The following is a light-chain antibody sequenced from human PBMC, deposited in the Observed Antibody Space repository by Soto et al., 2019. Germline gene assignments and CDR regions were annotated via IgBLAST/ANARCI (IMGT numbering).Light chain of an antibody. V-gene: IGKV3-20*01. Sequence: EIVLTQSPGTLSLSPGERATLSCRASQSVSSSYLAWYQQKVGQSPRLLIYGASSRATGIPARFSGSGSGTDFTLTINRLEPEDSAVYYCQQYGSSPPMYTFGQGTKLEI. CDR2: GAS. CDR1: QSVSSSY. J-gene: IGKJ2*01. CDR3: QQYGSSPPMYT.